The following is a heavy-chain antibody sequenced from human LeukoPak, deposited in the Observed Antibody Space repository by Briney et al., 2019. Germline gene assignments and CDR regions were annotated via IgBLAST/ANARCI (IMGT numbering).Heavy chain of an antibody. J-gene: IGHJ4*02. CDR1: GFTVSSNY. CDR2: IYSGGST. CDR3: ARDVAGGYSYGYGY. V-gene: IGHV3-53*01. Sequence: PGGSLRLSCAASGFTVSSNYMSWVRQAPGKGLEWVSVIYSGGSTYYADSVKGRFTISRDNSKNTLYLQMNSLRAEDTAVYYCARDVAGGYSYGYGYWGQGTLVTVSS. D-gene: IGHD5-18*01.